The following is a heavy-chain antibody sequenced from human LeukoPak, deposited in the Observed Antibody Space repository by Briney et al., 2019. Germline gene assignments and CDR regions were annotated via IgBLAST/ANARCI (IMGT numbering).Heavy chain of an antibody. CDR2: ISGDGGST. CDR1: GFTFDDYA. Sequence: GGSLRLSCAASGFTFDDYAMHWVRQAPGKGLEWVSLISGDGGSTYYADSVKGRFTISRDNSKNSLYLQMNSLRTEDTALYYCAKDNYDFWSPRYYYYYMDVWGKGTTLTVSS. D-gene: IGHD3-3*01. J-gene: IGHJ6*03. CDR3: AKDNYDFWSPRYYYYYMDV. V-gene: IGHV3-43*02.